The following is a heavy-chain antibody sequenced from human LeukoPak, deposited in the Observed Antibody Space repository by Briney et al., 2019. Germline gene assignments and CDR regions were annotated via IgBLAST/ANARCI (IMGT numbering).Heavy chain of an antibody. CDR2: ISGSGDNT. J-gene: IGHJ4*02. Sequence: GGSLRLSCAASGFTFSRHAMSWVRQAPGKGLDWVSGISGSGDNTYDADSVKGRFAISRDNSKNTVYLQMNSLRAEDTAVYYCARGFRKIEYWGQGTLVTVSS. CDR1: GFTFSRHA. CDR3: ARGFRKIEY. V-gene: IGHV3-23*01.